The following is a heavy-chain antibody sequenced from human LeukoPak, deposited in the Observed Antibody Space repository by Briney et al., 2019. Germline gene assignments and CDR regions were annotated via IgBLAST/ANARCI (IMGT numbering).Heavy chain of an antibody. D-gene: IGHD3-10*01. J-gene: IGHJ4*02. CDR3: ARVGYYGSGSHDY. CDR1: GFTFSSYA. CDR2: ISYDGSNK. Sequence: GGSLRLSCTASGFTFSSYAMHWVRQAPGKGLEWVAVISYDGSNKYYADSVKGRFTISRDNSKNTLYLQMNSLRAEDTAVYYCARVGYYGSGSHDYWGQGTLVTVSS. V-gene: IGHV3-30*04.